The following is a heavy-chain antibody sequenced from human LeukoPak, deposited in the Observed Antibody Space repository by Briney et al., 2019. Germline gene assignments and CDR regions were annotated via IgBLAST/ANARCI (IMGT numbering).Heavy chain of an antibody. CDR2: INPSGGST. Sequence: ASVKVSCKASGYTFTRSYMHWVRQAPGQGLEWMGIINPSGGSTSYAQKLQGRVTMTRDTSTSTVYMELSSLRSEDTAVYYCARDGHSYDSSGYPRFYYMDVWGKGTTVTVSS. CDR1: GYTFTRSY. D-gene: IGHD3-22*01. V-gene: IGHV1-46*04. CDR3: ARDGHSYDSSGYPRFYYMDV. J-gene: IGHJ6*03.